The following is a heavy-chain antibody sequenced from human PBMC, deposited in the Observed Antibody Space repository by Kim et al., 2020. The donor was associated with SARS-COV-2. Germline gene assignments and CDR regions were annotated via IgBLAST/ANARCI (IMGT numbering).Heavy chain of an antibody. CDR1: GFTFGDYA. Sequence: GGSLRLSCAASGFTFGDYAMHWVRQAPGKGLEWVSGISWNSGSIGYADSVKGRITISRDNAKNSLYLQMNSLRAEDTALYYCAKDISSSGEAEYFQHWGQGTLVTVSS. J-gene: IGHJ1*01. CDR2: ISWNSGSI. CDR3: AKDISSSGEAEYFQH. V-gene: IGHV3-9*01. D-gene: IGHD6-13*01.